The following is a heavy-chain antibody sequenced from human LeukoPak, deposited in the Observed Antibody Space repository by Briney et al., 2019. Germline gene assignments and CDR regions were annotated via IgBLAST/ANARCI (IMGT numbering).Heavy chain of an antibody. Sequence: PGGSLRLSCAASRFTFSDYYMSWIRQAPEKGLGWVSYISSSGSTIYYADSVKGRFTISRDNAKNSLYLQMNSLRAEDTAVYYCARDRGLRYFDGAFDYWGQGTLVTVSS. CDR3: ARDRGLRYFDGAFDY. CDR1: RFTFSDYY. D-gene: IGHD3-9*01. V-gene: IGHV3-11*01. CDR2: ISSSGSTI. J-gene: IGHJ4*02.